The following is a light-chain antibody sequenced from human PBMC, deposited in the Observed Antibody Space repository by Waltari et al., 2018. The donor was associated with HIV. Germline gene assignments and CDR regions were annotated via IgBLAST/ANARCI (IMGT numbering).Light chain of an antibody. CDR2: GNS. CDR1: SSHIGAGYD. V-gene: IGLV1-40*01. J-gene: IGLJ2*01. CDR3: QSYDSSLSVV. Sequence: QSVLTQPPSVSGAPGQRVTISCTGSSSHIGAGYDVHGYQQPPGTAPKLLIYGNSNRPSGVPDRFSGSKSGTSASLAITGLQAEDEADYYCQSYDSSLSVVFGGGTKLTVL.